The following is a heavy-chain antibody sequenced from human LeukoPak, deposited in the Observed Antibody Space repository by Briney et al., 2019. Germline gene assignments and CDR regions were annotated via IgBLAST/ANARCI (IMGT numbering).Heavy chain of an antibody. V-gene: IGHV3-23*01. J-gene: IGHJ3*02. CDR3: AATYGSGSRGDVFDI. D-gene: IGHD3-10*01. CDR2: ISGSGGRT. CDR1: GFTFSSYA. Sequence: GGSLRLSCAASGFTFSSYAMSWVRQAPGKGLEWVSGISGSGGRTHYADSVKGRFTISRDNSKNTLYLQMNSLRAEDTAVYYCAATYGSGSRGDVFDIWGQGTMVTVSS.